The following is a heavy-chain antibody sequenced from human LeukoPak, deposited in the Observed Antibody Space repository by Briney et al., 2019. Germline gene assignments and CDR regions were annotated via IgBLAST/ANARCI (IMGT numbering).Heavy chain of an antibody. CDR2: IYSGGST. Sequence: GGSLRLSCAASGFSVSSNYMSWVRQAPGKGLEWVSVIYSGGSTYYADSVKGRFAISRDNSKNTLYLQMNTLRAEDTAVYYCARDLGYNYGYVGAFDIWGQGTLVTVSS. D-gene: IGHD5-18*01. CDR3: ARDLGYNYGYVGAFDI. CDR1: GFSVSSNY. J-gene: IGHJ3*02. V-gene: IGHV3-66*01.